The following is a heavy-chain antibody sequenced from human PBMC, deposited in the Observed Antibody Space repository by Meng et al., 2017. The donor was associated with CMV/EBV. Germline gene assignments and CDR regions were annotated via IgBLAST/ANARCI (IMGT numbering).Heavy chain of an antibody. Sequence: LRLSCTVSGGSISSGDYYWSWIRQPPGKGLEWIGYIYYSGSTYYNPSLKSRVTISVDTSKNQFSLKLSSVTAADTAVYYCARGVYYDFWSGYYYYYGMDVWGQGTTVTVSS. CDR3: ARGVYYDFWSGYYYYYGMDV. CDR2: IYYSGST. J-gene: IGHJ6*02. D-gene: IGHD3-3*01. CDR1: GGSISSGDYY. V-gene: IGHV4-30-4*08.